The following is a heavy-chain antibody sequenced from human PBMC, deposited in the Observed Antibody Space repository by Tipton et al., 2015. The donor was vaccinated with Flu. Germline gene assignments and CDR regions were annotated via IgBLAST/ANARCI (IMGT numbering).Heavy chain of an antibody. Sequence: TLSLTCTVSGGSVSSSGTYWSWIRQPPGKGLEWIGNIFRTGTTYRNPSLKSRVTISIDRSKNQFSLKLFSVTAADTAVYYCARRDYSNYVSDPKNWFDPWGQGTLVTVSS. CDR1: GGSVSSSGTY. J-gene: IGHJ5*02. CDR3: ARRDYSNYVSDPKNWFDP. D-gene: IGHD4-11*01. CDR2: IFRTGTT. V-gene: IGHV4-61*08.